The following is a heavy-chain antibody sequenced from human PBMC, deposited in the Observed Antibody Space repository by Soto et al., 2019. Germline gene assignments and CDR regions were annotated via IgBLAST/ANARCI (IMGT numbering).Heavy chain of an antibody. CDR1: GFTFSSYG. V-gene: IGHV3-33*01. CDR3: ASARGYSSSSIGY. Sequence: GGSLRLSCAASGFTFSSYGMHWVRQAPGKGLEWVAVIWYDGSNKYYADSVKGRFTISRDNSKNTLYLQMNSLRVEDTAIYYCASARGYSSSSIGYWGQGTLVTVSS. J-gene: IGHJ4*02. D-gene: IGHD6-6*01. CDR2: IWYDGSNK.